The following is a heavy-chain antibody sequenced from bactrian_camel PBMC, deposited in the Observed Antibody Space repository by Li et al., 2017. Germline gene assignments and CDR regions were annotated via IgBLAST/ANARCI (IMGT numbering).Heavy chain of an antibody. CDR2: IDSDGDT. V-gene: IGHV3S26*01. J-gene: IGHJ6*01. CDR1: GYRYDTYC. D-gene: IGHD5*01. Sequence: HVQLVESGGGSVQAGGSLRLSCAAPGYRYDTYCMGWFRQAPGKAREGIAVIDSDGDTAYAESMKDRFTISVDNAKNTLYPQMNSLKPEDTATYYCAAGQGVGWCLDVIRVGAEADFDYWGHGTQVTVS. CDR3: AAGQGVGWCLDVIRVGAEADFDY.